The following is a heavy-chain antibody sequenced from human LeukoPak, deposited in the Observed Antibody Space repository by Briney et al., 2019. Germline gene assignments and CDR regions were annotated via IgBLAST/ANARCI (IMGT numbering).Heavy chain of an antibody. Sequence: SETLSLTCTVSGGSISSYYWSWIRQPPGKGLEWIGYIYYSGSTNYNPSLKSRVTMSVDTSKNQFSLKLNSVTAADTAVYYCTRDQRGSGSYLDYWGQGTPATVSS. V-gene: IGHV4-59*12. J-gene: IGHJ4*02. CDR1: GGSISSYY. D-gene: IGHD3-10*01. CDR3: TRDQRGSGSYLDY. CDR2: IYYSGST.